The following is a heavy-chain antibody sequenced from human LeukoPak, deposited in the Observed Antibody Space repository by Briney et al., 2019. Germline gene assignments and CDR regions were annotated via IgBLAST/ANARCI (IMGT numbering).Heavy chain of an antibody. J-gene: IGHJ5*02. D-gene: IGHD6-13*01. CDR1: GYTFTGYY. V-gene: IGHV1-2*02. Sequence: ASVKVSCKASGYTFTGYYMHWVRQAPGQGLEWMGWINPNSGGTNYAQKFQGRVTMTRDTSISTAYMELSRLRSDDTAVYYCARGRGSSSWYRTNWFDPWGQGTLVTVSS. CDR2: INPNSGGT. CDR3: ARGRGSSSWYRTNWFDP.